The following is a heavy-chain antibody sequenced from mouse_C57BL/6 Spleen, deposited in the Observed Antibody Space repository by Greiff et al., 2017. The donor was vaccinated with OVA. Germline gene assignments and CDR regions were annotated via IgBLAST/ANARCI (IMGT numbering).Heavy chain of an antibody. V-gene: IGHV1-52*01. CDR3: ATRIYDGNYVYAMDY. D-gene: IGHD2-1*01. CDR1: GYTFTSYW. J-gene: IGHJ4*01. CDR2: IYPSDSET. Sequence: QVQLQQPGAELVRPGSSVKLSCKASGYTFTSYWMHWVKQRPIQGLEWIGNIYPSDSETHYNQKFKGKATLTVDKSSSTAYMQLSSLTSEDSAVYDCATRIYDGNYVYAMDYWGQGTSVTVSS.